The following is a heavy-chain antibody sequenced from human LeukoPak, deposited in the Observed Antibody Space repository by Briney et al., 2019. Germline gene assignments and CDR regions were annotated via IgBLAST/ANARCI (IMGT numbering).Heavy chain of an antibody. Sequence: GGSLRLSSAASGFTFSSYWTHWVRHAPGKGLVWVSRINSDGSSTSYADSVKGRFTISRDNAKNSLYLQMNSLRDEDTAVYYCARDMIVVWNGAFDIWGQGTMVTVSS. CDR2: INSDGSST. D-gene: IGHD3-22*01. V-gene: IGHV3-74*01. J-gene: IGHJ3*02. CDR3: ARDMIVVWNGAFDI. CDR1: GFTFSSYW.